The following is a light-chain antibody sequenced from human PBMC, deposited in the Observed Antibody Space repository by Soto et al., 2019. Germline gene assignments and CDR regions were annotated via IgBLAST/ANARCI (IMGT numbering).Light chain of an antibody. Sequence: QSVLAQPPSPSGTPGQRVTISCYGSSSNIGSNTVNWYQQLPGTTPKLLIYNNNQRPSGVPDRFSDSKSGTSASLAISGLQSEDEADYYCAAWDDSLNGWVFGGGTKLTVL. CDR2: NNN. J-gene: IGLJ3*02. CDR3: AAWDDSLNGWV. V-gene: IGLV1-44*01. CDR1: SSNIGSNT.